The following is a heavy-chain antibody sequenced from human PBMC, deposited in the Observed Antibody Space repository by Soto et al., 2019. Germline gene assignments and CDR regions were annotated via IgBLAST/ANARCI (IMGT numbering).Heavy chain of an antibody. CDR1: GSRFSNYV. J-gene: IGHJ4*02. V-gene: IGHV1-69*06. CDR2: IIPIFNST. CDR3: AREGRGKKAGYNGLVSLGY. Sequence: SVKVSCKVSGSRFSNYVISWVRQAPGHGLEWLGRIIPIFNSTKYAQSFQGRVTITADKSTSTASLELSSLRSDDTAVYYCAREGRGKKAGYNGLVSLGYWGQGTLVTVSS. D-gene: IGHD2-2*02.